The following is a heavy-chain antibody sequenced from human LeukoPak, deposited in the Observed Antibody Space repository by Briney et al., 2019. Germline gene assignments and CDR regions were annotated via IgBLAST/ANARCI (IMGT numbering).Heavy chain of an antibody. CDR2: INPNSGGT. V-gene: IGHV1-2*02. CDR3: ARDGKGLRYLDWSIDY. J-gene: IGHJ4*02. Sequence: ASVKVSCKASGYTFTGYYMQWVRQAPGQGLEWMGWINPNSGGTNYAQKFQGRVTMTRDTSISTAYMELSRLRSDDTAVYYCARDGKGLRYLDWSIDYWGQGTLVTVSS. CDR1: GYTFTGYY. D-gene: IGHD3-9*01.